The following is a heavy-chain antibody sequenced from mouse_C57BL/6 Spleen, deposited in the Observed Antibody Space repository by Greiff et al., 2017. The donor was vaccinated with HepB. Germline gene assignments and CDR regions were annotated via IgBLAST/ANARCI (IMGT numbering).Heavy chain of an antibody. D-gene: IGHD3-3*01. Sequence: EVQLVESGGDLVKPGGSLKLSCAASGFTFSSYGMSWVRQTPDKRLEWVATISSGGSYTYYPDSVKGRFTISRDNAKNTLYLQMSSLKSEDTAMYYCASQGGGHYFDYWGQGTTLTVSS. CDR2: ISSGGSYT. CDR3: ASQGGGHYFDY. CDR1: GFTFSSYG. V-gene: IGHV5-6*01. J-gene: IGHJ2*01.